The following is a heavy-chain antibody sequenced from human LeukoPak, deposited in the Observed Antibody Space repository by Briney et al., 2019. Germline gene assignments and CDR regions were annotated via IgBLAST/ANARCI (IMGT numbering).Heavy chain of an antibody. CDR2: IYHSGST. CDR3: ARDRKWELLQYFDY. D-gene: IGHD1-26*01. J-gene: IGHJ4*02. CDR1: GASINSGSNY. Sequence: SETLSLTCRVSGASINSGSNYWGWIRQPPGKTLEWIGSIYHSGSTYYNPSLKSRVTISVDTSKNQFSLKLSSVTAADTAVYYCARDRKWELLQYFDYWGQGTLVTVSS. V-gene: IGHV4-39*07.